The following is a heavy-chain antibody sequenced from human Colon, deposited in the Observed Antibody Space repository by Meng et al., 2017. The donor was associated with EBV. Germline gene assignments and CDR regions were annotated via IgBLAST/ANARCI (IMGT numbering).Heavy chain of an antibody. D-gene: IGHD2-21*01. J-gene: IGHJ4*02. Sequence: QVQLPDSGPGLVKPSGTLSLTCAVSGGSISSSHWWTWVRQPPGKGLEWIGEVYHTGSTKYNPSLKSRLTISVDKSKNQFSLNLTSVTAADTAVYYCARVWQSLTAFFDSWGQGTLVTVSS. CDR1: GGSISSSHW. V-gene: IGHV4-4*02. CDR2: VYHTGST. CDR3: ARVWQSLTAFFDS.